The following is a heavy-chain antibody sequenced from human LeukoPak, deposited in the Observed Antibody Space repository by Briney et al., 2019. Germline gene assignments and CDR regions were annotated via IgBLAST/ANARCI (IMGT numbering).Heavy chain of an antibody. CDR3: AILSDIVGTTVDY. V-gene: IGHV1-2*06. CDR1: GYTFTNYY. J-gene: IGHJ4*02. CDR2: IDPNTGGT. D-gene: IGHD1-26*01. Sequence: ASVKVSCKTSGYTFTNYYIHWVRQAPGQGLEWMGRIDPNTGGTKSAKNFQGRVTMTRDTSISTAYMALSGLRSDDTAVYYCAILSDIVGTTVDYWGQGPLVTVSS.